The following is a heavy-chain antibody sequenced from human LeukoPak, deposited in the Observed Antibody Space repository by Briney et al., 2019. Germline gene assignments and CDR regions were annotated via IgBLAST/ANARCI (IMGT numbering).Heavy chain of an antibody. D-gene: IGHD3-10*01. CDR3: ARDAGSGNYYSLDF. CDR2: IWSDGSEK. J-gene: IGHJ4*02. Sequence: GGSLRLSCAASGFTFTSYGMHWVRQAPGKGLEWVSSIWSDGSEKFYTESVKGRFTVSRDNSKNTLYLQMNSLGAGDMAVYYCARDAGSGNYYSLDFWGQGTLVTVSS. CDR1: GFTFTSYG. V-gene: IGHV3-33*01.